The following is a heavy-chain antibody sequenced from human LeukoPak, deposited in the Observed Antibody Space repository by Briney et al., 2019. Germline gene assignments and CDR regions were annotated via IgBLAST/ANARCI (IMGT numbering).Heavy chain of an antibody. CDR1: GGSISSSSYY. CDR2: IYYSGST. V-gene: IGHV4-39*01. Sequence: SETLSLTCTVSGGSISSSSYYWGWIRQPPGKGLEWIGSIYYSGSTYYNPSLKSRVTISVDTSKNQFSLRLTSVTAADTAVYYCAGTSSGYYSTDYWGQGTLVTVSS. CDR3: AGTSSGYYSTDY. D-gene: IGHD5-12*01. J-gene: IGHJ4*02.